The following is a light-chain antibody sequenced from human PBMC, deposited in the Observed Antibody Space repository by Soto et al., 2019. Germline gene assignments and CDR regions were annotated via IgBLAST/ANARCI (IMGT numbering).Light chain of an antibody. CDR1: QSISSY. J-gene: IGKJ5*01. Sequence: DIQMTQSPSSLSASVGDSVTTTCRASQSISSYLNWYQQKPGKAPKLLIYAASSLQSGVPSRFSGSGSGTDFTLTISSLQPEDFATYYCQQSYSTPEITFGQGTRREIK. CDR3: QQSYSTPEIT. V-gene: IGKV1-39*01. CDR2: AAS.